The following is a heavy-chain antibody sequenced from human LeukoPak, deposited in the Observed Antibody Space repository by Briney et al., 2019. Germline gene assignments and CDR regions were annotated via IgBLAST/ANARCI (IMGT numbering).Heavy chain of an antibody. V-gene: IGHV1-69*04. CDR2: IIPILGIA. CDR1: GGTFSNYA. D-gene: IGHD3-22*01. Sequence: GASVKVSCRASGGTFSNYAINWVRQAPGQGLEWMGRIIPILGIANYAQKFQGRVTITADKSTSTAYMELSSLRSEDTAVYYCARELTPYYDSSGYYYLDYWGQGTLLTVSS. J-gene: IGHJ4*02. CDR3: ARELTPYYDSSGYYYLDY.